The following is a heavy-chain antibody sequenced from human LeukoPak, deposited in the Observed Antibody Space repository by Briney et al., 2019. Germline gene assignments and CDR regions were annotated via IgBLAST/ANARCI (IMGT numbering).Heavy chain of an antibody. Sequence: WASVKVSCKPSGGTFSSNAISRVRQAPGQGLEWMGRIIPIFGTANYAQKFQGRVTITADKSTSTAYMELSSLRAEDTAVYYCARDRVVMATRLDYWGQGTLVTVSS. CDR2: IIPIFGTA. V-gene: IGHV1-69*06. CDR1: GGTFSSNA. CDR3: ARDRVVMATRLDY. D-gene: IGHD5-24*01. J-gene: IGHJ4*02.